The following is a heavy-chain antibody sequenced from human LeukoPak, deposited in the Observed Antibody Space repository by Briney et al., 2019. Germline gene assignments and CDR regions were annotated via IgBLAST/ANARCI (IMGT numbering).Heavy chain of an antibody. V-gene: IGHV4-39*01. J-gene: IGHJ5*02. CDR3: ARRRRIAVAGSWFDP. D-gene: IGHD6-19*01. CDR1: GGSISSSSYY. CDR2: IYYSGST. Sequence: PSETLSLTCTVSGGSISSSSYYWGWIRQLPGKGLKWIASIYYSGSTYYNPSLKSRVTISVDTSKNQFSLKLSSVTAADTAVYYCARRRRIAVAGSWFDPWGQGTLVTVSS.